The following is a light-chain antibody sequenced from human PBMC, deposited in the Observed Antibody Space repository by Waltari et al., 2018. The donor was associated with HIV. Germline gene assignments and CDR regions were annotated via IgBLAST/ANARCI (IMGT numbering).Light chain of an antibody. V-gene: IGLV2-14*01. CDR3: SSYSRGALL. J-gene: IGLJ2*01. CDR2: EVS. Sequence: QSVLTQPASVSGSPGQSLTLSCTGTPNTIGSYNSFSWYQQSPDKAPKLIIYEVSNRPSGVSSRFSGSKSGNTASLTISGLQAEDEAYYHCSSYSRGALLFGGGTKVTVL. CDR1: PNTIGSYNS.